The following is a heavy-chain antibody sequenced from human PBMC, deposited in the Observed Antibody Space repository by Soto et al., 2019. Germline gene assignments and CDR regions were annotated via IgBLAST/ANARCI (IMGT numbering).Heavy chain of an antibody. Sequence: GGSLRLSCAASGFTFSSYAMSWVRQAPGKGLEWVSAISGSGGSTYYADSVKGRFTITRDNSKNTLYLQMNSLRAEDTAVYYCAKDQDSSGCFDYWGQGTLFTVSS. J-gene: IGHJ4*02. CDR1: GFTFSSYA. V-gene: IGHV3-23*01. CDR3: AKDQDSSGCFDY. CDR2: ISGSGGST. D-gene: IGHD6-19*01.